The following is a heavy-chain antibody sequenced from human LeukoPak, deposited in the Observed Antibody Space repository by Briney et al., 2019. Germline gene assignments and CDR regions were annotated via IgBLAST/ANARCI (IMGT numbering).Heavy chain of an antibody. V-gene: IGHV1-18*01. D-gene: IGHD2-21*02. CDR3: ASHTVVVTATHDAFAF. J-gene: IGHJ3*01. Sequence: ASVKVSCKASGYSFVLYGISWVRQAPGQGPEWMGWISTYNGNTKYAQKFQGRVTMTTDTSTSTAYMELRSLRSDDTAVYYCASHTVVVTATHDAFAFWGQGTMVTVSS. CDR2: ISTYNGNT. CDR1: GYSFVLYG.